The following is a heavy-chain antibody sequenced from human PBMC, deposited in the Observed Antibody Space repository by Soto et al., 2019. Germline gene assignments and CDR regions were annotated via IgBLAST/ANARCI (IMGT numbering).Heavy chain of an antibody. D-gene: IGHD1-1*01. CDR1: GGSISSYY. V-gene: IGHV4-59*08. J-gene: IGHJ4*02. CDR3: ARRYGYSFDY. CDR2: IYYSGST. Sequence: QVQLQESGPGLVKPSETLSLTCTFSGGSISSYYWSWIRQPPGKGLEWIGYIYYSGSTNYNPSLKSRVTIAVDTSKNHYSLKLSSVTAADTAVYYCARRYGYSFDYWGQGTLVTVSS.